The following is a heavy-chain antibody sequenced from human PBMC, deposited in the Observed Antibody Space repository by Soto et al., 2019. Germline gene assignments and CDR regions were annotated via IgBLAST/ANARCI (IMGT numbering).Heavy chain of an antibody. V-gene: IGHV3-48*01. CDR2: ISSSSTTM. CDR1: GFTFSSYS. Sequence: EVQLVESGGGLVQPGGSLRLSCAASGFTFSSYSMNWVRQAPGKGLEWVSYISSSSTTMYYADSVKGRFTISRDNAKNSLYLQMTSLRAEDTAVYYCARDYSSVWYFDYWGQGTLVTVSS. J-gene: IGHJ4*02. CDR3: ARDYSSVWYFDY. D-gene: IGHD6-25*01.